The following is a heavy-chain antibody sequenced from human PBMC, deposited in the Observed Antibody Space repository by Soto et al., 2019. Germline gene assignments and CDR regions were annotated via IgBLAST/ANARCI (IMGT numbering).Heavy chain of an antibody. CDR2: ISSSSSYI. J-gene: IGHJ4*02. V-gene: IGHV3-21*01. CDR1: GFTFSSYS. Sequence: TGGSLRLSCAASGFTFSSYSMNWVRQAPGKGLEWVSSISSSSSYIYYADSVKGRFTISRDNAKNSLYLQMNSLRAEDTAVYYCARDGVHGDYFDYWGQGTLVTVSS. CDR3: ARDGVHGDYFDY. D-gene: IGHD4-17*01.